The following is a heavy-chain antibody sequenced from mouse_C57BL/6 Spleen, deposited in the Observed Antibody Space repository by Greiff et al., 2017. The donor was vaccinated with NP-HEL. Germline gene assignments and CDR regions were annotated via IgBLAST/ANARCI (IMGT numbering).Heavy chain of an antibody. CDR2: INPSNGGT. CDR3: ARDGNDYDEDFGC. CDR1: GYTFTSYW. V-gene: IGHV1-53*01. D-gene: IGHD2-4*01. J-gene: IGHJ2*01. Sequence: VQLQQSGTELVKPGASVKLSCKASGYTFTSYWMHWVKQRPGQGLEWIGNINPSNGGTNYNEKFKSKATLTVDKSSSTAYMQLSSLTSEDSTVYYCARDGNDYDEDFGCWGQSTTLTVSS.